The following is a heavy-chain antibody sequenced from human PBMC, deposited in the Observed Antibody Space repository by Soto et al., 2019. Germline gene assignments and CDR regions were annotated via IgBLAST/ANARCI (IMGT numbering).Heavy chain of an antibody. CDR1: GLTFSIYS. Sequence: EVQLLESGGGLVQPGESLRLSCIASGLTFSIYSMSWVRQAPGKGLEWVSAITGNGGSTYYADFVKGRTTIARDNXXNIEYLQRNSRRPKDTAIYYCAAYARNSGGWCTDSWGQGTLVTLSS. V-gene: IGHV3-23*01. CDR3: AAYARNSGGWCTDS. J-gene: IGHJ4*02. CDR2: ITGNGGST. D-gene: IGHD6-19*01.